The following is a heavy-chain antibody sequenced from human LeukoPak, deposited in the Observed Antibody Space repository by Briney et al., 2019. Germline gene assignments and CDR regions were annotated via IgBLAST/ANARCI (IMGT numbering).Heavy chain of an antibody. CDR1: AFTFSKAW. CDR2: IKNDGAVK. V-gene: IGHV3-7*01. Sequence: GGSLRLSCAASAFTFSKAWMSWVRQAPGKGLEWVANIKNDGAVKNYVDSVKGRFTISRDNAKNSLYLQMNSLRAEDTAVYYCAKDSYSKGDFWGQGVLVTVSS. D-gene: IGHD6-13*01. CDR3: AKDSYSKGDF. J-gene: IGHJ4*02.